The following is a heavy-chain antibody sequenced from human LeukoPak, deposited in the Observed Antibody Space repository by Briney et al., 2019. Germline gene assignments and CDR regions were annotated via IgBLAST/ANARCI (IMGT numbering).Heavy chain of an antibody. D-gene: IGHD1-26*01. J-gene: IGHJ4*02. CDR1: GGTFSSYA. CDR2: IIPIFGTA. V-gene: IGHV1-69*13. Sequence: ASVKVSCKASGGTFSSYAISWVRQAPGQGLEWMGGIIPIFGTANYAQKFQGRVTITADESTSTAYMELSSLRSEDTAVYYCARDPRSIVGAMRFDYWGQGTLVTVSS. CDR3: ARDPRSIVGAMRFDY.